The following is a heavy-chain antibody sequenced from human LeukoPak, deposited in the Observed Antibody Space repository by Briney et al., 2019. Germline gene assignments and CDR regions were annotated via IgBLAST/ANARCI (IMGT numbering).Heavy chain of an antibody. CDR3: ARGYYDSSGYWTLFDY. J-gene: IGHJ4*02. Sequence: SQTLSLTCTVSGGSISSGGYYWSWIRQHPGKGLEWIGYIYYSGSTYYNPSLKSRVTISVDTSKNQFSLKLSSVTAADTAVYYCARGYYDSSGYWTLFDYWGQGTLVTVSS. V-gene: IGHV4-30-4*08. CDR2: IYYSGST. D-gene: IGHD3-22*01. CDR1: GGSISSGGYY.